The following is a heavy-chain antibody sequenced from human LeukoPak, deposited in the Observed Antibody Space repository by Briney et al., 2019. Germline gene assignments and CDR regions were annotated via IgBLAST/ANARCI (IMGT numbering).Heavy chain of an antibody. CDR2: INPNSGGT. CDR3: ARGSSTLTNCFDP. CDR1: EYTFTVYY. J-gene: IGHJ5*02. Sequence: EASVKVSCKASEYTFTVYYMHWVRQAPGQGLGWMGWINPNSGGTNYAQKFQGRVTMTRDTSISTAYMELSRLRSDDTAVYYCARGSSTLTNCFDPWGQGTLVTVSS. D-gene: IGHD2-2*01. V-gene: IGHV1-2*02.